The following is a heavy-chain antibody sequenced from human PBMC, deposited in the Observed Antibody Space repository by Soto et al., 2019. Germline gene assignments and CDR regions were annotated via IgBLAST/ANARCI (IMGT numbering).Heavy chain of an antibody. Sequence: EVQLLESGGGLVQPGGSLRLSCEASGFTFTNYAMSWVRQAPGKGLEWVSTISDSGSTYYADSVKGRSTISRDNSKNTLYLQMNSLRAEDTDVYSCAKVWGENGYCTRTSCLYYFDYWGQGTLVTVSS. CDR2: ISDSGST. J-gene: IGHJ4*02. CDR1: GFTFTNYA. D-gene: IGHD2-2*03. V-gene: IGHV3-23*01. CDR3: AKVWGENGYCTRTSCLYYFDY.